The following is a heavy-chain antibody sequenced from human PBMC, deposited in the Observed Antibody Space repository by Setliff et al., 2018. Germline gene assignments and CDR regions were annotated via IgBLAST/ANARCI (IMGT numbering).Heavy chain of an antibody. CDR2: INPDNGGT. Sequence: ASVKVSCKASGFTFTDYYIHWVRQAPGQGLEWMGWINPDNGGTNYAQKFQGRVTLTRDTSISTAYMELSRLRSEDTALYYCAFEYGTSKRFDPWGQGTLVTVSS. D-gene: IGHD3-10*01. CDR3: AFEYGTSKRFDP. CDR1: GFTFTDYY. V-gene: IGHV1-2*02. J-gene: IGHJ5*02.